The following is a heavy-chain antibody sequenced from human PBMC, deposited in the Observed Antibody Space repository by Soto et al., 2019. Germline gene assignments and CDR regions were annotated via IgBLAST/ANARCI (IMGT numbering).Heavy chain of an antibody. CDR1: GFTFSSYE. D-gene: IGHD1-20*01. CDR3: ELIGKGYYYGMDV. Sequence: AGGSLRLSCAASGFTFSSYEMNWVRQAPGKGLEWVSYISSSGSTIYYADSVKGRFTISRDNAKNSLYLQMNSLRAEDTAVYYCELIGKGYYYGMDVWGQGTTVTVS. V-gene: IGHV3-48*03. J-gene: IGHJ6*02. CDR2: ISSSGSTI.